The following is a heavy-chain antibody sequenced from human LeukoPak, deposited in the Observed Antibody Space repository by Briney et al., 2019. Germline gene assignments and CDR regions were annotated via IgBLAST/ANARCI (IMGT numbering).Heavy chain of an antibody. CDR2: IYYSGST. D-gene: IGHD3-9*01. V-gene: IGHV4-39*01. J-gene: IGHJ4*02. CDR3: ARTYYDILTGYYNQEDY. Sequence: SETLSLTCTVSGGSISSSSYYWGWIRQPSGKGLEWIGSIYYSGSTYYNPSLKSRVTISVDTSKNQFSLKLSSVTAADTAVYYCARTYYDILTGYYNQEDYWGQGTLVTVSS. CDR1: GGSISSSSYY.